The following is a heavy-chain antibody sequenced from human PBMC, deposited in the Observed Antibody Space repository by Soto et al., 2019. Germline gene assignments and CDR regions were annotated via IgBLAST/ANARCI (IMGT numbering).Heavy chain of an antibody. CDR2: ISAYNGNT. CDR3: ARDLSSYSSSWDMSPAPDYYYGMDV. Sequence: ASVKVSCKASGYTFTNYGISWVRQAPGQGLEWMGWISAYNGNTKYAQKLQGRVTITADESTSTAFMELSSLRSEDTAVYYCARDLSSYSSSWDMSPAPDYYYGMDVWGQGTTVTVSS. V-gene: IGHV1-18*01. J-gene: IGHJ6*02. CDR1: GYTFTNYG. D-gene: IGHD6-13*01.